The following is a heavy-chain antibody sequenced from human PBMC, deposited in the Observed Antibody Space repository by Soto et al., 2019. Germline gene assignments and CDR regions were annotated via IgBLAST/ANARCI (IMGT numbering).Heavy chain of an antibody. J-gene: IGHJ5*01. D-gene: IGHD6-19*01. CDR3: ARGLNSFPSFKAVDADWFDP. V-gene: IGHV1-2*04. CDR1: GYTFTGYY. CDR2: INPNSGGT. Sequence: ASVKVSCKASGYTFTGYYMHWVRQAPGQGLEWMGWINPNSGGTNYAQKFQGWVTMTRDTSISTAYMELSRLRSDDTAVYYCARGLNSFPSFKAVDADWFDPWGQGTLVTVSS.